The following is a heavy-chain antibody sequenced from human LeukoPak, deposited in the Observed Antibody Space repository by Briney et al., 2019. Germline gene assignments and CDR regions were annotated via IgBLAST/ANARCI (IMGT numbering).Heavy chain of an antibody. D-gene: IGHD5-12*01. Sequence: GGSLRLSCAASGFTFTNYGMSWVRQAPGKGLEWVSSISGLGDSPYYADSVKGRFTISRDNSKNTLYLEMKGLRDEDSAAYYCAKAGYSGYTLTDWGQGTLVAVSS. CDR1: GFTFTNYG. V-gene: IGHV3-23*01. CDR2: ISGLGDSP. J-gene: IGHJ4*02. CDR3: AKAGYSGYTLTD.